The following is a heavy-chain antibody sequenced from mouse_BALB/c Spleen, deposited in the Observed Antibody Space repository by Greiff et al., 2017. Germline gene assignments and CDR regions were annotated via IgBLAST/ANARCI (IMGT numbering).Heavy chain of an antibody. V-gene: IGHV1-7*01. Sequence: QVQLKQSGAELAKPGASVKMSCKASGYTFTSYWMHWVKQRPGQGLEWIGYINPSTGYTEYNQKFKDKAILTADKSSSTAYMQLSSLTSEDSAVYYCARHGLRRGFDYWGQGTTLTVSA. D-gene: IGHD2-2*01. CDR3: ARHGLRRGFDY. J-gene: IGHJ2*01. CDR2: INPSTGYT. CDR1: GYTFTSYW.